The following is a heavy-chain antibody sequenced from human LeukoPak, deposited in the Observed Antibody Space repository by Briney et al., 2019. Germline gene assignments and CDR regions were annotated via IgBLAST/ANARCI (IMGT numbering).Heavy chain of an antibody. CDR3: ARGYSYADY. CDR1: GGSFSGYY. Sequence: PSETLSLTCAVYGGSFSGYYCSWIRQPPGKGLEWIGEINHSGSTNYNPSLKSRVTISVDTSKNQFSLKLSSVTAADTAVYYCARGYSYADYWSQGTLVTVSS. D-gene: IGHD5-18*01. V-gene: IGHV4-34*01. J-gene: IGHJ4*02. CDR2: INHSGST.